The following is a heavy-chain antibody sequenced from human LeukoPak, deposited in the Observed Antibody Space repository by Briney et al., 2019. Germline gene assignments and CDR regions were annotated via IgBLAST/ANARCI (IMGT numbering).Heavy chain of an antibody. Sequence: GGSLRLSCAASGYTFSSYAMSWVRQAPGKGLEWVSAISGSGGSTYYADSVKGRFTISRDNSKNTLYLQMNSLICHHTTLYYCANSPRDYSNYPYYFDYWGQGTLVTVSS. CDR3: ANSPRDYSNYPYYFDY. D-gene: IGHD4-11*01. CDR2: ISGSGGST. CDR1: GYTFSSYA. J-gene: IGHJ4*02. V-gene: IGHV3-23*01.